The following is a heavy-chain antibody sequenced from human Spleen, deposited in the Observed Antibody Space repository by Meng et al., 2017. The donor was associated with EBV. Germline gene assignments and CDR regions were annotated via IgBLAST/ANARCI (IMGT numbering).Heavy chain of an antibody. Sequence: HRQEAGHGLLSASGARSLTGWSYGGCISSDSWWTWVGQHPGEGLVWVGEILHGGSTNYNPSLKSRVTISLAKATNHCSVRLTSVTAADNAVYYCSITIYGSGLNSWFDPWGQGTLVTVSS. CDR3: SITIYGSGLNSWFDP. V-gene: IGHV4-4*02. J-gene: IGHJ5*02. CDR2: ILHGGST. CDR1: GGCISSDSW. D-gene: IGHD3-10*01.